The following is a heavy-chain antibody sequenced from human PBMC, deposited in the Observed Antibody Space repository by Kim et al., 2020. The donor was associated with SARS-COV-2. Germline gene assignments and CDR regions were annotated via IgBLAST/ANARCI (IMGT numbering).Heavy chain of an antibody. CDR3: ARDSSEDNWFDP. V-gene: IGHV1-69*13. CDR1: GGTFSSYA. CDR2: IIPIFGTA. D-gene: IGHD6-6*01. J-gene: IGHJ5*02. Sequence: SVKVSCKASGGTFSSYAISWVRQAPGQGLEWMGGIIPIFGTANYAQKFQGRVTITADESTSTAYMELSSLRSEDTAVYYCARDSSEDNWFDPWGQGTLVTVSS.